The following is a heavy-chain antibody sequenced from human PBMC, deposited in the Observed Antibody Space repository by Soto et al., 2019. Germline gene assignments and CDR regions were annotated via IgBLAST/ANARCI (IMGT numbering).Heavy chain of an antibody. CDR1: GYNFAGYW. V-gene: IGHV5-51*01. Sequence: GESLRISCKGSGYNFAGYWIAWVRQMPGKGLELMGIIYPSDSDTRYRPSFQGQVTISADKSISSAYLQWSSLRASDTAMYYCARGGVSTRTIDYSGQGPPVTVSA. CDR2: IYPSDSDT. J-gene: IGHJ4*02. D-gene: IGHD3-3*01. CDR3: ARGGVSTRTIDY.